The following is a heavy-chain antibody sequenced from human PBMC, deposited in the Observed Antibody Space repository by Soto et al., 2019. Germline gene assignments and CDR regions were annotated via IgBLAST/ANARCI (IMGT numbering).Heavy chain of an antibody. CDR3: ARLVASETGYGMDV. CDR2: ITGSSSYI. D-gene: IGHD3-9*01. Sequence: GGSLRLSCAASGFTFSSYEMNWVRQAPGKGLEWVSSITGSSSYIFYADSVKGRFTISRDNAKNTVYLQVNSLRAEDTGVYYCARLVASETGYGMDVWGQGTTVTVSS. J-gene: IGHJ6*02. V-gene: IGHV3-21*06. CDR1: GFTFSSYE.